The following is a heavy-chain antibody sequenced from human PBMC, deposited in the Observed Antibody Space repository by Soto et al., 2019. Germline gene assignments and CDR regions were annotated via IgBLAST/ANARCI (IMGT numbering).Heavy chain of an antibody. D-gene: IGHD2-2*01. CDR2: ISAYNGNT. CDR3: ARVIRGYCSSTSCYDYYYYGMDV. J-gene: IGHJ6*02. V-gene: IGHV1-18*01. Sequence: QVQLVQSGAEVKKPGASVKVSCKASGYTFTSYGISWVRQAPGQGLEWMGWISAYNGNTNYAQKLQGRVTMTTDTSTSTAYMGLRSLRSDDTAVYYCARVIRGYCSSTSCYDYYYYGMDVWGQGTTVTVSS. CDR1: GYTFTSYG.